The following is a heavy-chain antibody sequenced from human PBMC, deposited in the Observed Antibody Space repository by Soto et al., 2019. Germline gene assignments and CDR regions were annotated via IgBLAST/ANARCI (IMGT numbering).Heavy chain of an antibody. CDR2: TYYRSKWNN. J-gene: IGHJ4*02. D-gene: IGHD6-19*01. V-gene: IGHV6-1*01. CDR1: GDSVSSNSAA. CDR3: TRALGGSGPDS. Sequence: PSQTLSLTCAISGDSVSSNSAAWYWFRQSPSRGLEWLGRTYYRSKWNNDYAVFVKSRITISPDTSKNHFSLQLNSVTPEDTAIYYCTRALGGSGPDSRGQGTQVTVSS.